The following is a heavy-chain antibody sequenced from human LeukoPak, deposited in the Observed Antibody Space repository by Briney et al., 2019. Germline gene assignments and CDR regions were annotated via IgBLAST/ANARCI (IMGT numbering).Heavy chain of an antibody. Sequence: GGSLRLSCAASGFTFSSYAMHWVRQAPGKXLEWVAVISYDGSNKYYADSVKGRFTISRDNSKNTLYLQMNSLRAEDTAVYYCARDGGKSIAAAGALDYWGQGTLVTVSS. CDR2: ISYDGSNK. D-gene: IGHD6-13*01. V-gene: IGHV3-30-3*01. J-gene: IGHJ4*02. CDR3: ARDGGKSIAAAGALDY. CDR1: GFTFSSYA.